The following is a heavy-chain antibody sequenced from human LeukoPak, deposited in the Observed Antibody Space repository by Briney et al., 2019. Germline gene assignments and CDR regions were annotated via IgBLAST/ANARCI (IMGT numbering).Heavy chain of an antibody. J-gene: IGHJ4*02. D-gene: IGHD6-19*01. CDR3: ASPFIAVAGTGY. V-gene: IGHV4-39*07. Sequence: SETLSLTCTVSGGSISSSSYYWGWIRQPPGKGLEWIGSIYYSGNTYYNPSLKSRVTISVDTSKNQFSLKLSSVTAADTAVYYCASPFIAVAGTGYWGQGTLVTVSS. CDR2: IYYSGNT. CDR1: GGSISSSSYY.